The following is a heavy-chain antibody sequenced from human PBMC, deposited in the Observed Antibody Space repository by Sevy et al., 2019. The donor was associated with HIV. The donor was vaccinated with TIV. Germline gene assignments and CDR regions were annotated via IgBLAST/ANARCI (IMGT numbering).Heavy chain of an antibody. CDR1: GFSFNTDT. CDR3: ESGLKNGWFDP. Sequence: EGSLRLSCAASGFSFNTDTMDWVPQAPGKELEWVSSISSGSTYIFYADSVKGRFTISRDNAKNSLFLQMSGLRVEDTAVYYCESGLKNGWFDPWGQGTLVTVSS. D-gene: IGHD1-1*01. V-gene: IGHV3-21*01. CDR2: ISSGSTYI. J-gene: IGHJ5*02.